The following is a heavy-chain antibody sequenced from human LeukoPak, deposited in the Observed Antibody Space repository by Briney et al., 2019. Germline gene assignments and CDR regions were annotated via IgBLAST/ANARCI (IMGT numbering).Heavy chain of an antibody. Sequence: GGSLRLSCAASGFTFSDYYMSWIRQAPGKGLEGVSYISSSGITIYYADSVKGRFTISRDNAKNSLYLQVNSLRAEDTAVYYCARDLAGVDYGYSSKDYHYYGMDVWGQGATVTVSS. CDR3: ARDLAGVDYGYSSKDYHYYGMDV. D-gene: IGHD3-22*01. CDR2: ISSSGITI. J-gene: IGHJ6*02. CDR1: GFTFSDYY. V-gene: IGHV3-11*01.